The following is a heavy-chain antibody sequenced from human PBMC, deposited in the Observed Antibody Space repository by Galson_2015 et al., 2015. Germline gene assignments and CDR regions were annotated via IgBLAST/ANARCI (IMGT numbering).Heavy chain of an antibody. D-gene: IGHD4-23*01. CDR3: ARVDYGGNSEGEGAFDI. J-gene: IGHJ3*02. Sequence: TLSLTCTVSGGSISSGGYYWSWIRQHPGKGLEWIGYIYYSGSTYYNPSLKSRVTISVDTSKNQFSLKLSSVTAADTAVYYCARVDYGGNSEGEGAFDIWGQGTMVTVSS. CDR1: GGSISSGGYY. CDR2: IYYSGST. V-gene: IGHV4-31*03.